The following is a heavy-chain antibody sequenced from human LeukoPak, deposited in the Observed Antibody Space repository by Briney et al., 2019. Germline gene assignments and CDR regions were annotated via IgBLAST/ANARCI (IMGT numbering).Heavy chain of an antibody. J-gene: IGHJ2*01. CDR3: AREGEGFYYDSSGYHDWYFDL. CDR2: ISAYNGNT. CDR1: GYTFTSYG. D-gene: IGHD3-22*01. Sequence: ASVKVSCKASGYTFTSYGISWVRQAPGQGLEWMGWISAYNGNTNYAQKLQGRVTMTTDTSTSAAYMELRSLRSDDTAVYYCAREGEGFYYDSSGYHDWYFDLWGRGTLVTVSS. V-gene: IGHV1-18*01.